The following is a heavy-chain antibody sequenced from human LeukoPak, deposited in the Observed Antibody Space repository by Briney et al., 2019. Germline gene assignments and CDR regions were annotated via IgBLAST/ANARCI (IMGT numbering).Heavy chain of an antibody. CDR3: VRASGSFDY. J-gene: IGHJ4*02. D-gene: IGHD3-10*01. CDR2: IWSDGSNK. CDR1: GFTFSDYG. Sequence: GGSLRLSCAAPGFTFSDYGIRWVRQAPGKGLEWVAVIWSDGSNKYYADSVKGRFTISRDNSKKTLYLQMNSLRVEDTAVYYCVRASGSFDYWGQGTLVTVSS. V-gene: IGHV3-33*01.